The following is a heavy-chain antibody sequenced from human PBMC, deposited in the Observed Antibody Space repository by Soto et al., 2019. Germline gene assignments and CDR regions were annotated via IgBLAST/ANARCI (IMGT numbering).Heavy chain of an antibody. CDR2: VFWDGGE. D-gene: IGHD1-26*01. CDR3: TQVYGSGSWGWYFHS. CDR1: GFSLTTTGVG. Sequence: QITLRESGPSLVKPTEPLTLTCTFSGFSLTTTGVGVGWIRQPPGKALECLAVVFWDGGERYSPSLKSRVNITKDTSKDQVVFTMTNMDPADTATYYCTQVYGSGSWGWYFHSWGQGTLVTVSS. J-gene: IGHJ4*02. V-gene: IGHV2-5*02.